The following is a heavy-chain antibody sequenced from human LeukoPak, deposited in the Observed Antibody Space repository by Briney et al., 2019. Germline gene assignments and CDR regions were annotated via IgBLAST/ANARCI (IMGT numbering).Heavy chain of an antibody. Sequence: GGSLSLSCAASGFTFNIYAMSWVRQAPGKGLEWVAGISGSGGSTGYADSVKGRFTISRDNSKNTLYLHMNSLRAEDTAVYYCAKDRRIAAAYLFDYWGQGTLVSVSS. CDR3: AKDRRIAAAYLFDY. CDR2: ISGSGGST. J-gene: IGHJ4*02. D-gene: IGHD6-13*01. V-gene: IGHV3-23*01. CDR1: GFTFNIYA.